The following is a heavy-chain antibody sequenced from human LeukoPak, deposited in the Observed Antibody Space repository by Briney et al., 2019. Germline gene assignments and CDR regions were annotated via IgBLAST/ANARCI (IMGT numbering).Heavy chain of an antibody. CDR1: GFTFSIYA. J-gene: IGHJ4*02. D-gene: IGHD3-22*01. CDR2: ISGSGGTA. Sequence: GGSLRLSCAASGFTFSIYAMSWVRQAPGKGLEWVSAISGSGGTAYYADSVKGRFTISRDNSKNTLYLQMNSLRAEDTGVYYCAKKGYYDGSGYYMYYFDHWGQGTLVTVSS. CDR3: AKKGYYDGSGYYMYYFDH. V-gene: IGHV3-23*01.